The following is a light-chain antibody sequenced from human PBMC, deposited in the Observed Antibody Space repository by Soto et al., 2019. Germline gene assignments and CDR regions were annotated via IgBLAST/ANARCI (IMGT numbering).Light chain of an antibody. V-gene: IGKV3-15*01. J-gene: IGKJ1*01. CDR3: QQYNNWPRT. CDR1: QSVSSN. Sequence: IVMTQSPATLSVSQGERATLSCRASQSVSSNLAWYQQRPGQAPRVLIYGASTRATGIPARFSGSGSGTEFTLTISSLQSEDFAVYYCQQYNNWPRTFGQGTKVDI. CDR2: GAS.